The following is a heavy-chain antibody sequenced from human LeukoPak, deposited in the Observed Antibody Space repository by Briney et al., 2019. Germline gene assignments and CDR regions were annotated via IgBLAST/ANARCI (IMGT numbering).Heavy chain of an antibody. D-gene: IGHD3-22*01. CDR1: GYTFTRYD. V-gene: IGHV1-8*01. CDR3: ARGPTTDSRFDP. Sequence: ASVKVSCKASGYTFTRYDINWVRQATGQGLEWMGWMNPSSGNTGYAQKFQGRVTMTRNTSISTAYMELSSLRSEDTAVYYCARGPTTDSRFDPWGQGTLVTVSS. CDR2: MNPSSGNT. J-gene: IGHJ5*02.